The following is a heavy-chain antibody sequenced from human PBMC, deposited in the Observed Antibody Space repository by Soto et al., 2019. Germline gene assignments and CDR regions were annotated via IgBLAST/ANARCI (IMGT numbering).Heavy chain of an antibody. Sequence: QVQLVESGGGVVQPGRSLRLSCAASGFSFSSYGMHWVRQAPGKGLEWVTVVGHDGSAQEYADSVKGRFTISRDNSKNTLYLQMESLRAEDTAVYYCAKEFLPIPMVYWYFDLWGRGTLVTVSS. CDR3: AKEFLPIPMVYWYFDL. V-gene: IGHV3-30*18. CDR1: GFSFSSYG. D-gene: IGHD3-10*01. CDR2: VGHDGSAQ. J-gene: IGHJ2*01.